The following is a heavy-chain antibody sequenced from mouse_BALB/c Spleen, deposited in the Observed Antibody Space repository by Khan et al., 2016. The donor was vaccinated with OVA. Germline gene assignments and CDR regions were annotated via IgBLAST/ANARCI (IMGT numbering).Heavy chain of an antibody. J-gene: IGHJ4*01. CDR3: ARGGYNPAMDY. D-gene: IGHD1-3*01. V-gene: IGHV1-9*01. CDR1: GYTFSMYW. CDR2: ILPGSGST. Sequence: VQLQQSGAELMQPGASVTISCKATGYTFSMYWIEWVKQRPGHGLEWIGDILPGSGSTNNNEKFKGKATFTEDTSSNTAYMQLSSLTSEDSAVYYCARGGYNPAMDYWGQGTSVTVSS.